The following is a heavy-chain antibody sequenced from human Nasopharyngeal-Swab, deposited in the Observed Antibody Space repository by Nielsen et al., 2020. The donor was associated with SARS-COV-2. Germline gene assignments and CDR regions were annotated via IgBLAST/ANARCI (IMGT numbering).Heavy chain of an antibody. V-gene: IGHV1-46*01. CDR3: ARDTTGTTKFDY. Sequence: ASVKVSCKASGYTFTSYYMHWVRQAPGQGLEWMGIINPSGGSTSYAQKFQGRVTMTRDTSTSTVYMELSSLRPEDTAVYYCARDTTGTTKFDYWGQGTLVTVSS. CDR2: INPSGGST. J-gene: IGHJ4*02. D-gene: IGHD1-1*01. CDR1: GYTFTSYY.